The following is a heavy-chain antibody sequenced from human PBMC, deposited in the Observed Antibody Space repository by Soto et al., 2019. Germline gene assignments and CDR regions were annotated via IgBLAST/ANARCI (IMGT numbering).Heavy chain of an antibody. Sequence: TLSLTCTVSGGSISSGGYYWSGIRQHPGKGLEWIGYIYYSGSTYYNPSLKSRVTISVDTSKNQFSLKLSSVTAADTAVYYCARSGFQFGELSYNWFDHWGQGTLVTSPQ. CDR2: IYYSGST. CDR3: ARSGFQFGELSYNWFDH. J-gene: IGHJ5*02. D-gene: IGHD3-10*01. CDR1: GGSISSGGYY. V-gene: IGHV4-31*03.